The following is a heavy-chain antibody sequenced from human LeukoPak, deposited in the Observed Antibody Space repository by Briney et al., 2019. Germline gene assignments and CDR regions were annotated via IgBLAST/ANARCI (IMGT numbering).Heavy chain of an antibody. CDR3: ARQKDPYSSGWGPFGY. CDR1: GGSISSYY. D-gene: IGHD6-19*01. J-gene: IGHJ4*02. V-gene: IGHV4-59*08. CDR2: IYYSGST. Sequence: SETLSLTCTVSGGSISSYYWSWIRRPPGKGLEWIGYIYYSGSTNYNPSLKSRVTISVDTSKNQFSLKLSSVTAADTAVYYCARQKDPYSSGWGPFGYWGQGTLVTVSS.